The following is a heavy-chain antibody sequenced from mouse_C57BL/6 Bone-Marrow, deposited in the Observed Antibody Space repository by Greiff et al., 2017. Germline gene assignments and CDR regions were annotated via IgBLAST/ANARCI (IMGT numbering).Heavy chain of an antibody. Sequence: VQLQQPGAELVMPGASVKLSCKASGYTFTSYWMHWVKQRPAQGLEWIGEIDPSDSYTNYNQKFKGKSTLTVDKSSSTAYMQLSSLTSEDSAVYYCAREDYGNFDVWGTGTTVTVSS. CDR3: AREDYGNFDV. J-gene: IGHJ1*03. D-gene: IGHD1-1*01. CDR2: IDPSDSYT. CDR1: GYTFTSYW. V-gene: IGHV1-69*01.